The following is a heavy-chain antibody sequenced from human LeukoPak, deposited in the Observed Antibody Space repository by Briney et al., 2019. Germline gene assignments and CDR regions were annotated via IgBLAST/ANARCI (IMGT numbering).Heavy chain of an antibody. D-gene: IGHD6-13*01. CDR3: ARDGTAAGLYFDL. CDR1: GFTFTDYW. Sequence: TGGSLRLSCEVSGFTFTDYWMNWVRQAPGKGPEWVASIRQDGSEKTYVVSVKGRFTISRDNTKNSLSLQLNGLRAEDTAVYYCARDGTAAGLYFDLWGQGTLVTVS. V-gene: IGHV3-7*01. CDR2: IRQDGSEK. J-gene: IGHJ4*01.